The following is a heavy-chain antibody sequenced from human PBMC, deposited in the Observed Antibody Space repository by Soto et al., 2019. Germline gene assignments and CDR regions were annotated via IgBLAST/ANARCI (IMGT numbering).Heavy chain of an antibody. CDR1: GGSISSGYYY. D-gene: IGHD2-2*01. CDR2: IYYSGNT. V-gene: IGHV4-30-4*01. Sequence: PSETLSVTCSVSGGSISSGYYYWSWIRQPPGKGLEWLGNIYYSGNTYYRPSLKSRLVISTDPSKNQFPLKVGSGTAADTAVYYGTSPSLSGMDVVGKGPTVPVSS. CDR3: TSPSLSGMDV. J-gene: IGHJ6*04.